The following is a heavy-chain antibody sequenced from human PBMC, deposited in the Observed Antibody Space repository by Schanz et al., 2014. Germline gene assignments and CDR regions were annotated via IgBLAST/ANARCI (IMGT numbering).Heavy chain of an antibody. J-gene: IGHJ4*02. CDR2: ISGSGGST. V-gene: IGHV3-23*01. Sequence: EVQLLESGGGLVQPGGSLRLSCAASGFTFTNYAMTWVRQAPGKGMEWVSGISGSGGSTYDADSVKGRFALSRDNSKNTLYLQMNSLRAEDTAVYYCAKDRAGSDILTALGNWGQGTLVTVSS. CDR1: GFTFTNYA. CDR3: AKDRAGSDILTALGN. D-gene: IGHD3-9*01.